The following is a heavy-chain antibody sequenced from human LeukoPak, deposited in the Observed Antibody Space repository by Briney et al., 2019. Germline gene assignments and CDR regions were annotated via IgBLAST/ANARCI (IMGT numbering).Heavy chain of an antibody. V-gene: IGHV1-69*13. J-gene: IGHJ1*01. CDR1: GGTFSSYA. CDR3: ARDDRGIAVAGTFQH. Sequence: SVKVSCKASGGTFSSYAFSWVRQAPGQGLEWTGGIIPIFGTANYAQKFQDRVTITADESTSTAYMELSSLRSDDTAVYYCARDDRGIAVAGTFQHWGQGTLVTVSS. CDR2: IIPIFGTA. D-gene: IGHD6-19*01.